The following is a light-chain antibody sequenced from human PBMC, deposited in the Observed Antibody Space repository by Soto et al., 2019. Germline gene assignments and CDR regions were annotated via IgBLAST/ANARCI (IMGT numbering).Light chain of an antibody. Sequence: SYELTQPPSVSVSPGQTASITCSGDKLGTKYVAWYQQKAGQSPVVVIYQDARRPSGIPERFSGSNSGNTATLTISGTQAMDEADYYCQAWDSNTDVFGTGTKVTVL. CDR3: QAWDSNTDV. CDR2: QDA. V-gene: IGLV3-1*01. J-gene: IGLJ1*01. CDR1: KLGTKY.